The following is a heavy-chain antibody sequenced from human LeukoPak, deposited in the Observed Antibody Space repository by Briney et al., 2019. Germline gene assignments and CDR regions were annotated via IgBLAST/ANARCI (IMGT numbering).Heavy chain of an antibody. D-gene: IGHD3-22*01. CDR3: ARGPYYYDSSGYHAIDY. J-gene: IGHJ4*02. CDR1: GYTFTSYD. V-gene: IGHV1-8*01. CDR2: TNPNSGNT. Sequence: ASVKVSCKASGYTFTSYDINWVRQATGQGLEWMGWTNPNSGNTGYAQKFQGRVTMTRNTSISTAYMELSSLRSEDTAVYYCARGPYYYDSSGYHAIDYWGQGTLVTVSS.